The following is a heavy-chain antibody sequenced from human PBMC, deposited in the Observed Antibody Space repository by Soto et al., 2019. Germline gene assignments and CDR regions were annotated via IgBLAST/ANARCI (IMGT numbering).Heavy chain of an antibody. V-gene: IGHV1-69*01. CDR3: ARRPLGDSSGSTTIDY. Sequence: QVQLVQSGAEVKKPGSSVKVSCKASGGTFSSYAISWVRQAPGQGLEWMGGIIPIFGTANYAQKFQGRVTITADESTSTAHMELSSRRSEDTAVYYCARRPLGDSSGSTTIDYWGQGTLVTVSS. CDR2: IIPIFGTA. J-gene: IGHJ4*02. D-gene: IGHD3-22*01. CDR1: GGTFSSYA.